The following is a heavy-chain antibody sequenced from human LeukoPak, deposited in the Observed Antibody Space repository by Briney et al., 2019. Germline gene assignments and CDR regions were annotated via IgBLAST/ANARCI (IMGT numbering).Heavy chain of an antibody. D-gene: IGHD4-17*01. CDR2: ISAYNGNT. Sequence: ASVKVSCKASGYTFTSYGISWVRQAPGQGLEWMGWISAYNGNTNYAQKLQGRVTMTTDTSTSTAYMELRSLRSDDTAVYYCARTVTTGCYYYYMDVWGKGTTVTISS. CDR1: GYTFTSYG. J-gene: IGHJ6*03. CDR3: ARTVTTGCYYYYMDV. V-gene: IGHV1-18*01.